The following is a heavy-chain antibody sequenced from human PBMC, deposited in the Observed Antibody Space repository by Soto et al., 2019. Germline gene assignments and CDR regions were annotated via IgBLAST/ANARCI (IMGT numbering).Heavy chain of an antibody. J-gene: IGHJ4*02. V-gene: IGHV1-2*02. CDR3: TRGGYTSRWRSTY. CDR2: INPNTGGT. D-gene: IGHD3-16*02. CDR1: GYILTGYY. Sequence: GASVKVSCKASGYILTGYYIHWVRQAPGQGLEWMGWINPNTGGTKYTQKFQGRVTMTRDTSINTAFMELTTLRSDDTAVYYCTRGGYTSRWRSTYWGQGVLVTVSS.